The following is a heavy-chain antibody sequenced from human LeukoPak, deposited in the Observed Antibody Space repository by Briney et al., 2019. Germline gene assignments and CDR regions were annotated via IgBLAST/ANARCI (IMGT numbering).Heavy chain of an antibody. CDR2: INHSGST. J-gene: IGHJ3*02. D-gene: IGHD6-13*01. V-gene: IGHV4-34*01. CDR3: ARGDGAAAGTNAFDI. CDR1: GGSFSGYY. Sequence: SETLSLTCAVYGGSFSGYYWSWIRQPPGKGLEWIGEINHSGSTNYNPSLKSRVTISVDTSKNNFSLKLSSVTAADTAVYYCARGDGAAAGTNAFDIWGQGTMVTVSS.